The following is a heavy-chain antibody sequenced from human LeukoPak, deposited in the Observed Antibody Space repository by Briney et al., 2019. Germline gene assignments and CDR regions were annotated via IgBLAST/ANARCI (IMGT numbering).Heavy chain of an antibody. CDR2: VYHTGIT. Sequence: PSQTLSLTCAFSGGSISSGDYSWSWIRQPPGKGLEWIGFVYHTGITYYNPSLNSRVSISVDRSKNQFSLKLTSVTAADTAVYYCARDQGYYDSSGFYSFGPNSWGQGTLVTVSS. V-gene: IGHV4-30-2*01. D-gene: IGHD3-22*01. J-gene: IGHJ4*02. CDR3: ARDQGYYDSSGFYSFGPNS. CDR1: GGSISSGDYS.